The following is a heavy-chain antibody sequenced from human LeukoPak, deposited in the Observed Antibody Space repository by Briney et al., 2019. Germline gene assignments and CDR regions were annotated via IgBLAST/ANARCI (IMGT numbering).Heavy chain of an antibody. CDR1: GFPFSSYW. V-gene: IGHV3-7*01. J-gene: IGHJ4*02. CDR2: IRHDGSET. CDR3: VSFYETY. D-gene: IGHD2/OR15-2a*01. Sequence: PGGSLSLSCAASGFPFSSYWMSWVRQAPGKGLEWVANIRHDGSETYYVDSLRGRFTISKDNAKNTVYLQMNSLRAEDTAVYYCVSFYETYWGRGTLVTVSS.